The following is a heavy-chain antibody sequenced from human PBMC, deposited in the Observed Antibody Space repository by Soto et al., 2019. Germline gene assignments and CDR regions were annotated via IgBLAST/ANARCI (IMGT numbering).Heavy chain of an antibody. J-gene: IGHJ4*02. D-gene: IGHD2-15*01. CDR3: ATDIVVVVAATVDY. CDR2: ISYDGSNK. V-gene: IGHV3-30-3*01. CDR1: GFTFSSYA. Sequence: PGRSLRLSCVASGFTFSSYAMHWVRQAPGKGLEWVAVISYDGSNKYYADSVKGRFTISRDNSKNTLYLQMNSLRAEDTAVYYCATDIVVVVAATVDYLGQGTLVTVSS.